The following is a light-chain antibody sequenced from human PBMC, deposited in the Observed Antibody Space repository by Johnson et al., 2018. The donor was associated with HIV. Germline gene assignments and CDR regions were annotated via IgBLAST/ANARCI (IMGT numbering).Light chain of an antibody. J-gene: IGLJ1*01. Sequence: QSVLTQPPSVSAAPGQKVTISCSGSSSNIGNNYVSWYQQIPGTAPKLLIYENNKRPSGIPDRFSGSKSGTSATLGITGLQTWDEADYYCGTWDNSLRGYVFGTGTKVTVL. CDR1: SSNIGNNY. V-gene: IGLV1-51*02. CDR3: GTWDNSLRGYV. CDR2: ENN.